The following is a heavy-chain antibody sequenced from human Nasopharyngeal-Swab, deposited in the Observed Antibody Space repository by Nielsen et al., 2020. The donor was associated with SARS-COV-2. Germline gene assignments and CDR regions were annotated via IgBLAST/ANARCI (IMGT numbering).Heavy chain of an antibody. V-gene: IGHV4-39*01. Sequence: RQAPGKGLEWIGSIYYSGSTYYNPSLKSRVTISVDTSKNQFSLKLSSVTAADTAAYYCARPNTPEDIVVVPAAIAFDIWGPGTMVTVSS. D-gene: IGHD2-2*01. J-gene: IGHJ3*02. CDR2: IYYSGST. CDR3: ARPNTPEDIVVVPAAIAFDI.